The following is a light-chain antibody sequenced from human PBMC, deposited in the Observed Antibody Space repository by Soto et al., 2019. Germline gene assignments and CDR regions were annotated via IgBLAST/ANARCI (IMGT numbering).Light chain of an antibody. CDR2: AAS. Sequence: DIQLTQSPSFLSASVGDRVTMTCRASQGISTYLAWYQQKPGKAPKLLIYAASTLQSGVPSRFSGSGSGTEFDLAISSLTPEDFANYYCQQLITYPQTFGQGTKVDIK. J-gene: IGKJ1*01. V-gene: IGKV1-9*01. CDR3: QQLITYPQT. CDR1: QGISTY.